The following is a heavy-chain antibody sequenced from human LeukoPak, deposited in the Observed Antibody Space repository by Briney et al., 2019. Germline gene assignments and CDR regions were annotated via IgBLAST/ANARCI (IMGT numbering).Heavy chain of an antibody. CDR3: ASAGYSDAFDI. CDR1: GGSISSGSYY. J-gene: IGHJ3*02. Sequence: SQTLSLTCTVSGGSISSGSYYWSWIRQPAGKGLEWIVRIYTSGSTNYNPSLKSRVTISVDTSKNQFSLKLSSVTAADTAVYYCASAGYSDAFDIWGQGTMVTVSS. V-gene: IGHV4-61*02. D-gene: IGHD5-18*01. CDR2: IYTSGST.